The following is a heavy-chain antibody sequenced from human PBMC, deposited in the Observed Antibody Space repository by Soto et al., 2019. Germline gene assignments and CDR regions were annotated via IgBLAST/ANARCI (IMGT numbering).Heavy chain of an antibody. CDR3: ARDADTAMVRYGMDV. Sequence: ASETLSLTCPVSGGSISSGGYYWSWIRQHPGKGLEWIGYIYYSGSTYYNPSLKSRVTISVDTSKNQFSLKLSSVTAADTAVYYCARDADTAMVRYGMDVWGQGTTVTVSS. CDR1: GGSISSGGYY. J-gene: IGHJ6*02. D-gene: IGHD5-18*01. V-gene: IGHV4-31*03. CDR2: IYYSGST.